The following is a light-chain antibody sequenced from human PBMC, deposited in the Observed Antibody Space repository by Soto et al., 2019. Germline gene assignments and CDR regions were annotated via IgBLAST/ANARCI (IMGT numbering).Light chain of an antibody. V-gene: IGLV2-14*03. CDR1: SSDVGASNY. CDR3: SSYTTSSTWV. CDR2: DVS. J-gene: IGLJ3*02. Sequence: QSVLTQPASVSGSPGQSITISCTGTSSDVGASNYVSWYQHHPGKAPKLMIHDVSNRASRDSNRFSGSKSGNTASLTISGLQAEDEADYYCSSYTTSSTWVFGGGTKVTVL.